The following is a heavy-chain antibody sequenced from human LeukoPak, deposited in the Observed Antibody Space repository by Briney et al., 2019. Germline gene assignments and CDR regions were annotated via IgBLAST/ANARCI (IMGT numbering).Heavy chain of an antibody. CDR3: ARGGPTVVTPRYFDY. CDR1: GGAINNYY. V-gene: IGHV4-59*01. J-gene: IGHJ4*02. CDR2: RFYGGSA. D-gene: IGHD4-23*01. Sequence: SETLCLTCTVSGGAINNYYCTWIQQPPGKGLEWIGCRFYGGSASYNSSLASRAIISMGTSKNQFSLKLTSMTAADTAVYYWARGGPTVVTPRYFDYWGEGALVTVSS.